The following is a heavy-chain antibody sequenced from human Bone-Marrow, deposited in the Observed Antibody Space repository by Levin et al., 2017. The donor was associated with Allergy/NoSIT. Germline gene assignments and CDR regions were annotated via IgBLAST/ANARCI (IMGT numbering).Heavy chain of an antibody. CDR2: IYPGDSDT. CDR3: AGLLGISAHHGMDV. Sequence: PAASVKVSCKASGYNFGIYWIAWVRQLPGKGLEWMGIIYPGDSDTRYSPSFQGQVTISADKSITTAYLQWSSLKASDTAMYYCAGLLGISAHHGMDVWGQGTAVTVSS. D-gene: IGHD7-27*01. CDR1: GYNFGIYW. V-gene: IGHV5-51*01. J-gene: IGHJ6*02.